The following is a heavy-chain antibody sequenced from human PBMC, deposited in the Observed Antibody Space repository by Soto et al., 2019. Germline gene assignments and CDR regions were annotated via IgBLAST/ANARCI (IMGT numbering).Heavy chain of an antibody. D-gene: IGHD2-8*01. CDR2: VSASART. J-gene: IGHJ2*01. CDR3: ATGMGRYLDL. V-gene: IGHV4-4*07. Sequence: QVQLQESGPGLVKPSETLSLTCTVSGDSISNVYWSWMRQPARKVLESMGRVSASARTNYNPSLHSRLTISLDTSTNQYSLRLTSLSAADTAVYFCATGMGRYLDLWGRGTLVIVAS. CDR1: GDSISNVY.